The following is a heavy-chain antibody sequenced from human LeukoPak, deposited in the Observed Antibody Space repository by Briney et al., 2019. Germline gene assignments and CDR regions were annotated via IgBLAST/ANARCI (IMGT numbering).Heavy chain of an antibody. CDR3: ARERVWARYCSSTSCYLDY. CDR2: IYTSGST. V-gene: IGHV4-61*02. CDR1: GGSISSGSYY. Sequence: SETPSLTCTVSGGSISSGSYYWSWIRQPAGKGLEWIGRIYTSGSTNYNPSLKSRVTISVDTSKNQFSLKLSSVTAADTAVYYCARERVWARYCSSTSCYLDYWGQGTLVTVSS. J-gene: IGHJ4*02. D-gene: IGHD2-2*01.